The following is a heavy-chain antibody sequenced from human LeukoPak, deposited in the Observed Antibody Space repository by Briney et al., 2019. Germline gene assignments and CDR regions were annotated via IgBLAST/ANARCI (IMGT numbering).Heavy chain of an antibody. Sequence: KSSETLSLTCAVSGGSISSGGYSWSWIRQPPGKGLEWIGYIYHSGSTYYNPSLKSRVTISVDRSKNQFSLKLSSVTAADTAVYYCARDGPMGTGFDYWGQGTLVTVSS. D-gene: IGHD7-27*01. J-gene: IGHJ4*02. CDR1: GGSISSGGYS. CDR2: IYHSGST. V-gene: IGHV4-30-2*01. CDR3: ARDGPMGTGFDY.